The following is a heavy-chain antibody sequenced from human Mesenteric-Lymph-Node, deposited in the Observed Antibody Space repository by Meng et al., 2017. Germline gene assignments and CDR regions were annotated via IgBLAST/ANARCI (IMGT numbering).Heavy chain of an antibody. J-gene: IGHJ4*02. CDR1: GGSVSSSDYY. CDR3: ARCGLYYYDTAGYFPDY. CDR2: IYYSGST. V-gene: IGHV4-39*01. D-gene: IGHD3-22*01. Sequence: LQLQESGPGLVNPSETLSLTCTVSGGSVSSSDYYWGWIRQPPGKGLEWIGSIYYSGSTYHNPSLKSRVTISVDTSKNQFSLKLSSVTAADTAVYYCARCGLYYYDTAGYFPDYWGQGTLVTVSS.